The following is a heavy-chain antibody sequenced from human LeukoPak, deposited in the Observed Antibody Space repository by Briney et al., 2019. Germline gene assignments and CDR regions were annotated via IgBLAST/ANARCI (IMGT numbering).Heavy chain of an antibody. CDR3: ARVGSSYNWFDP. V-gene: IGHV1-8*01. Sequence: ASVTVSCTASGYTFTSYDINWVRQATGQGLEWMGWMNPNSGNTGYAQKFQGRVTMTRNTSISTAYMELSSLRSEDTAVYYCARVGSSYNWFDPWGQGTLVTVSS. D-gene: IGHD6-13*01. CDR2: MNPNSGNT. CDR1: GYTFTSYD. J-gene: IGHJ5*02.